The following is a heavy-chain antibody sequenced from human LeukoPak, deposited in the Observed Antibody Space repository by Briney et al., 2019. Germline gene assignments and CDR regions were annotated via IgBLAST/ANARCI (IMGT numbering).Heavy chain of an antibody. CDR2: ISGSGGST. CDR3: AKGVPAAKEADY. J-gene: IGHJ4*02. CDR1: GFTFSSYA. V-gene: IGHV3-23*01. Sequence: SGGSLRLSCAASGFTFSSYAMSWVRQAPGKGLEWVSAISGSGGSTYYADSVKGRFTISRDNSKNTLYLQMNSLRAKDTAVYYCAKGVPAAKEADYWGQGTLVTVSS. D-gene: IGHD2-2*01.